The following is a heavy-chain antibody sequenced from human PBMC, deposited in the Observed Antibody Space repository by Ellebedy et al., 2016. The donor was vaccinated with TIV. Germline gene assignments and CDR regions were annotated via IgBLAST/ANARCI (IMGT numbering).Heavy chain of an antibody. V-gene: IGHV4-39*01. CDR2: IYYSGST. D-gene: IGHD2-2*01. CDR1: GGSISSSSYY. J-gene: IGHJ5*02. Sequence: SETLSLTCTVSGGSISSSSYYWGWIRQPPGKGLEWIGSIYYSGSTYYNPSLKSRVTISVDTSKNQFSLKLSSVTAADTAVYYCARSQYQLPYNWFDPWGQGTLVTVSS. CDR3: ARSQYQLPYNWFDP.